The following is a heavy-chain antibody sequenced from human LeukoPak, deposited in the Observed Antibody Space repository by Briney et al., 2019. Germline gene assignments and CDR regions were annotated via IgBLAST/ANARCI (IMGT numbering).Heavy chain of an antibody. CDR1: GGSISGWY. J-gene: IGHJ5*02. V-gene: IGHV4-59*12. CDR3: ARAIIAAAGAGWFDP. D-gene: IGHD6-13*01. CDR2: IYGSGYT. Sequence: SETLSLTCTVSGGSISGWYWSWIRQPPGKGLEWIGYIYGSGYTNYNPSLKSRVTMSIDTSKNHFSLKLTSVTAADTAVYYCARAIIAAAGAGWFDPWGQGTLVTVSS.